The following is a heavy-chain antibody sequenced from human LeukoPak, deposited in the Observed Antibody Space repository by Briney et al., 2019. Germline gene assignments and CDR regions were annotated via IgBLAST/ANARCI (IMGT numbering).Heavy chain of an antibody. CDR2: INSDGSST. Sequence: VGSLRLSCAASGFAFSSYWMHWVRQAPGKGLLWVSRINSDGSSTSYADSVKGRFTISRDNAKNTLYLQMNSLRAEDTAVYYCARPAEYFSSTSCYSGDFEYWGPGTLVTVSS. CDR1: GFAFSSYW. V-gene: IGHV3-74*01. D-gene: IGHD2-2*01. CDR3: ARPAEYFSSTSCYSGDFEY. J-gene: IGHJ4*02.